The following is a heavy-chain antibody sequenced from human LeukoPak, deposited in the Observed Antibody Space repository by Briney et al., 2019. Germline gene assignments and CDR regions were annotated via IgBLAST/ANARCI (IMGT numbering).Heavy chain of an antibody. J-gene: IGHJ4*02. CDR2: IYPGDSDT. CDR3: ARRRYCSSTSCLDFDD. Sequence: GESLKISCKGSGYSFTSYWIGWVRQMPGKGLEWMGIIYPGDSDTRYSPSFQGQVTISADKSISTAYLQWSSLKASDTAMYYCARRRYCSSTSCLDFDDWGQGTLVTVSS. D-gene: IGHD2-2*01. V-gene: IGHV5-51*01. CDR1: GYSFTSYW.